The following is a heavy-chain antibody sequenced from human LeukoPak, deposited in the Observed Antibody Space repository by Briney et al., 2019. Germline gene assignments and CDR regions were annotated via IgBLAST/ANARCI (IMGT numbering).Heavy chain of an antibody. V-gene: IGHV4-4*02. Sequence: SETLSLTCGVSGGSVSSTNWWTWIRQPPGKGLEWIGEVHLDGRTNFNPSLKSRLTMSVDLSENHVSLKLTSVTAADTAVYYCAREGGFYRSLDYSGQGTLVTVSS. CDR1: GGSVSSTNW. CDR3: AREGGFYRSLDY. J-gene: IGHJ4*02. CDR2: VHLDGRT. D-gene: IGHD6-25*01.